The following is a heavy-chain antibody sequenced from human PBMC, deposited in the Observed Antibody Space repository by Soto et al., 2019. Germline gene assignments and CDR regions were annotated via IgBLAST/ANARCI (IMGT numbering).Heavy chain of an antibody. CDR2: IIPIFGTA. Sequence: SVKVSCKASGGTFSSYAISWVRQAPGQGLEWMGGIIPIFGTANYAQKFQGRVTITADESTSTAYMELSSLRSEDTAVYYCASVYSSSSKDYYYYYGMDVWGQGTTVTVSS. V-gene: IGHV1-69*13. D-gene: IGHD6-6*01. J-gene: IGHJ6*02. CDR3: ASVYSSSSKDYYYYYGMDV. CDR1: GGTFSSYA.